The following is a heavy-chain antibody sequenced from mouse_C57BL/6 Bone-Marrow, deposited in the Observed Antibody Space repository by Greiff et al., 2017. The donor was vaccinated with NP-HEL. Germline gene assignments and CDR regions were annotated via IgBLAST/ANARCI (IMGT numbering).Heavy chain of an antibody. Sequence: QVQLQQSGAELARPGASVKLSCKASGYTFTSYGISWVKQRTGQGLEWIGEIDPSDSYTNYNQKFKGKSTLTVDKSSSTAYMQLSSLTSEDSAVYYCARGSYVWYYFDYWGQGTTLTVSS. CDR3: ARGSYVWYYFDY. D-gene: IGHD1-1*02. CDR1: GYTFTSYG. J-gene: IGHJ2*01. CDR2: IDPSDSYT. V-gene: IGHV1-69*01.